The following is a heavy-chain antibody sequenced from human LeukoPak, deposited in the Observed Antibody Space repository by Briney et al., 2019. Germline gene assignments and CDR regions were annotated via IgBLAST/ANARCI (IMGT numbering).Heavy chain of an antibody. Sequence: PGGSLRLSCSASGFTFSRYAMHWVRQAPGKGLEYVSAISSNGGSTYYADSVKGRFTISRDNSRNTLHLQMSSLRGEDTAVYYCVKDSSSGSYFDYWGQGTLVTVSS. CDR2: ISSNGGST. D-gene: IGHD3-10*01. CDR3: VKDSSSGSYFDY. CDR1: GFTFSRYA. J-gene: IGHJ4*02. V-gene: IGHV3-64D*06.